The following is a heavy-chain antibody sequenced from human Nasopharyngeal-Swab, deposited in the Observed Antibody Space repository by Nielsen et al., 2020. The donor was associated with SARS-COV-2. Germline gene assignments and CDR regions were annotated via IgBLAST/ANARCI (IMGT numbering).Heavy chain of an antibody. Sequence: GESLKISCAASGFTFSDYYIHWVRQAPGKGLEWVAGISYDGSYKSYADSVKGRFTISRDTSKNTLYLQMNSLRAEDTAVYYCARDTSVDIVLLYYGMDVWGQGTTVTVSS. CDR3: ARDTSVDIVLLYYGMDV. CDR2: ISYDGSYK. D-gene: IGHD5-12*01. CDR1: GFTFSDYY. J-gene: IGHJ6*02. V-gene: IGHV3-30*03.